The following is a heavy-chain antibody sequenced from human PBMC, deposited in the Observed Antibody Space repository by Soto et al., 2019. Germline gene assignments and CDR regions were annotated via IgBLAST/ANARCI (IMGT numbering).Heavy chain of an antibody. CDR1: VTSLSSGYYA. Sequence: TLSLTCPLSVTSLSSGYYAWCWVRQPPGKGLEWIGYIYYSGSTYYNPSLKSRDTISVDTSKNQFSLKLSSVTAADTAVYYCAKDLLGVSSGRGRDYWGQGTLVTVSS. V-gene: IGHV4-30-4*01. CDR3: AKDLLGVSSGRGRDY. CDR2: IYYSGST. J-gene: IGHJ4*02. D-gene: IGHD6-19*01.